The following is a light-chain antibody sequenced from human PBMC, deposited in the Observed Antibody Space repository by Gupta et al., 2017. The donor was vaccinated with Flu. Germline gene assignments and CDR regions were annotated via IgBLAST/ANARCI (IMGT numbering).Light chain of an antibody. V-gene: IGKV3D-15*02. CDR2: GAS. CDR3: QQENNGLPLYT. CDR1: QRVRSN. J-gene: IGKJ2*01. Sequence: TLSVSPGERATLACRARQRVRSNLDWYKQKQGQAPRRLIYGASTKAKVSKARCSGSGDGTDVNLTISSRQAEDFEVYYCQQENNGLPLYTFGQGTXLEIK.